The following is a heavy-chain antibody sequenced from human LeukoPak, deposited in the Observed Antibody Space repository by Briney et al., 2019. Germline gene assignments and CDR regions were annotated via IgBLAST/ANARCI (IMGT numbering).Heavy chain of an antibody. Sequence: TSETLSLTCAVYGGSFSGYYWSWIRQPPGKGLEWIGEINHSGSTNYNPSLKSRVTISVDTSKNQFSLKLSSVTAADTAVYYCARGCYLAVAGYYYGMDVWGQGTTVTVSS. J-gene: IGHJ6*02. V-gene: IGHV4-34*01. D-gene: IGHD6-19*01. CDR3: ARGCYLAVAGYYYGMDV. CDR1: GGSFSGYY. CDR2: INHSGST.